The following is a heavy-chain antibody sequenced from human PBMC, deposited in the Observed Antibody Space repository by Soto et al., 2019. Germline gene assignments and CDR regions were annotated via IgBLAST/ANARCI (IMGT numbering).Heavy chain of an antibody. J-gene: IGHJ6*02. CDR3: ARYTFWSGYSPGGMDV. Sequence: GGSLRVSCAASGFTFSSFWMNWVRQAPGKGLEWVANIKRDGSEKYYVDSVKGRFTISRDNAKNSLYLQMNSLRAEDTAVYYCARYTFWSGYSPGGMDVWGQGTTVTVSS. D-gene: IGHD3-3*01. V-gene: IGHV3-7*05. CDR2: IKRDGSEK. CDR1: GFTFSSFW.